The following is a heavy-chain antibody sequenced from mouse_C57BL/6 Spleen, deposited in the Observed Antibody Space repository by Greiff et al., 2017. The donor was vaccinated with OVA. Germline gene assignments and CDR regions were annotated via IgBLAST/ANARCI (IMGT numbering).Heavy chain of an antibody. CDR1: GYTFTSYW. V-gene: IGHV1-61*01. CDR2: IYPSDSET. Sequence: VQLQQPGAELVRPGSSVKLSCKASGYTFTSYWMDWVKQRPGQGLEWIGNIYPSDSETHYNQKFKDKATLTVDKSSSTAYMQLSSLTSEDSAVYYCARPSYGNMDYWGKGTSVTVSS. CDR3: ARPSYGNMDY. J-gene: IGHJ4*01. D-gene: IGHD2-10*01.